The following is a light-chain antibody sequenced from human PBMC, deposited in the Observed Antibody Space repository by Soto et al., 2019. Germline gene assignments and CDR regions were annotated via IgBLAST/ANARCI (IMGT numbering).Light chain of an antibody. J-gene: IGLJ2*01. CDR2: EDN. CDR3: QSYDASNVV. Sequence: NFMLTQPNSVSESPGKTVTISCTRSSGSIASNYVQWYQQRPGSVPTTVIYEDNQIPSRVPDRFSGSIDSSSNSASLTISGLKTEDEADYYCQSYDASNVVFGGGTKLTVL. V-gene: IGLV6-57*03. CDR1: SGSIASNY.